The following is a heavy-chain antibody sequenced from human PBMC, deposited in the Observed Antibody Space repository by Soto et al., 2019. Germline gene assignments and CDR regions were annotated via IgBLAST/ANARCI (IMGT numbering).Heavy chain of an antibody. J-gene: IGHJ5*02. CDR1: GGSISSGGYS. CDR3: VRVPGP. CDR2: IYHSGST. Sequence: PSETLSLTCVVSGGSISSGGYSWSWVRQPPGKGLEWIGYIYHSGSTYYNPSLKSRVTISVDRSKNQFSLKLSSVTAADTAVYYCVRVPGPWGQGTLVTVSS. V-gene: IGHV4-30-2*01.